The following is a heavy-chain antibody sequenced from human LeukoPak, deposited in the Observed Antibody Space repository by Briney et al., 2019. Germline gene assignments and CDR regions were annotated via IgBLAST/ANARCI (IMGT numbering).Heavy chain of an antibody. CDR1: GGTFSSYA. CDR3: ARKAYCGGDCSHHYYYYMDV. Sequence: RVASVKVSCKASGGTFSSYAISWVRQAPGQGREWMGGIIPIFGTANYAQKFQGRVTITTDESTSTAYMELSSLRSEDTAVYYCARKAYCGGDCSHHYYYYMDVWGKGTTVTVSS. CDR2: IIPIFGTA. V-gene: IGHV1-69*05. D-gene: IGHD2-21*02. J-gene: IGHJ6*03.